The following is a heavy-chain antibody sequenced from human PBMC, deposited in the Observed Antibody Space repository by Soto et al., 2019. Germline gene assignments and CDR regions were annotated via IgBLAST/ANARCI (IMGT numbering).Heavy chain of an antibody. V-gene: IGHV3-23*01. D-gene: IGHD6-19*01. CDR1: GFIFRSYA. CDR2: ISGTGDDT. Sequence: EVQLLESGGGLVQPGQSLRLSCVASGFIFRSYAMSWVRQAPGKGLEWVSAISGTGDDTYYADSVKGRFTISRDNSKNTVYLQMKSLRAEDTAVYYCAKDRISGWYGRNWFDPWGQGTLVTVSS. J-gene: IGHJ5*02. CDR3: AKDRISGWYGRNWFDP.